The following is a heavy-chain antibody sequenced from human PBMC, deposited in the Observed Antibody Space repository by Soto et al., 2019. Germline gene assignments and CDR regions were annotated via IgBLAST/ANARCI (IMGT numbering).Heavy chain of an antibody. V-gene: IGHV3-23*01. CDR1: GFPLSDYV. CDR2: ISGSIGHT. CDR3: AREKAGIMINNWLDP. D-gene: IGHD3-16*01. J-gene: IGHJ5*02. Sequence: EVQLLESGGGLVQPGGSRTLSCAASGFPLSDYVVTWVRQAPGKGLEWVSGISGSIGHTYYADSVKGRFTISRDSSKNMLYLQMNSLRAEDTAVYYCAREKAGIMINNWLDPWGQGTLVTVSS.